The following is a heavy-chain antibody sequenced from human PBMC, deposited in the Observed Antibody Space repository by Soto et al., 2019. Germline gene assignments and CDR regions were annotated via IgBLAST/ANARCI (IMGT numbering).Heavy chain of an antibody. Sequence: QVQLVESGGGVVQPGRSLRLSCAASGFTFSSYGMHWVRQAPGKGLEWVAVISYDGSDKYYADSVKGRFTISRDNSKNTLYLQMNSLRAEDTAVYYCAKSIRAFYGMDVWGQGTTVTVSS. CDR3: AKSIRAFYGMDV. J-gene: IGHJ6*02. CDR1: GFTFSSYG. V-gene: IGHV3-30*18. CDR2: ISYDGSDK.